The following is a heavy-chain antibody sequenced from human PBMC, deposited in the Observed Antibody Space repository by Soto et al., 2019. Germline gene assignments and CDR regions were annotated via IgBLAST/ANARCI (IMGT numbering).Heavy chain of an antibody. D-gene: IGHD4-17*01. Sequence: QVQLVESGGGVVQPGRSLRLSCAASGFTFSSYGMHWVRQAPGKGLEWVAVIWYDGSNKYYADSVKGRFTISRDNSKNTLYLQMNSLIAEDTAVYYCARSSHYGDYFDYWGQGTLVTVSS. CDR2: IWYDGSNK. CDR3: ARSSHYGDYFDY. V-gene: IGHV3-33*01. J-gene: IGHJ4*02. CDR1: GFTFSSYG.